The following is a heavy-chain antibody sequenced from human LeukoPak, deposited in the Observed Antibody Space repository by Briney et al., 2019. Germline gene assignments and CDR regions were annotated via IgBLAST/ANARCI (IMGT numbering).Heavy chain of an antibody. V-gene: IGHV5-51*01. Sequence: GESLKISCKGSGYSFTSYWIGWVRQMPGKGLEWMGIIYPGDSDTRYSPSFQGQVTISADKSISTAYLQWSSLKASDTAMYYCARGDDRYYYDSSGYVFDYWGQGTLVTVSS. CDR2: IYPGDSDT. D-gene: IGHD3-22*01. J-gene: IGHJ4*02. CDR3: ARGDDRYYYDSSGYVFDY. CDR1: GYSFTSYW.